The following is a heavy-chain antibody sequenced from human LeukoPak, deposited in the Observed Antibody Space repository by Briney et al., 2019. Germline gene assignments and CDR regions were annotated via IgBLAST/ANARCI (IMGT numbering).Heavy chain of an antibody. Sequence: SETLSLTCTVSGGSISSSSYYWGWLRQPPGKGLEWIGSIYYSGSTYYNPSLKSRVTISVDTSENQFSLKLSSVTAADTAVYYCARLLLWFGELMNWFDPWGQGTLVTVSS. V-gene: IGHV4-39*01. CDR3: ARLLLWFGELMNWFDP. J-gene: IGHJ5*02. CDR1: GGSISSSSYY. CDR2: IYYSGST. D-gene: IGHD3-10*01.